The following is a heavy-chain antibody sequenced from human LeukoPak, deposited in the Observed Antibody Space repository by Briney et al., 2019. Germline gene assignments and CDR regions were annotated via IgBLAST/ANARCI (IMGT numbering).Heavy chain of an antibody. V-gene: IGHV4-4*07. Sequence: SETLSLTCTVSGGSISSYYWSWLRQPAGKGLEWIGRIYTSGSTNYNPSLKSGVTMSVDTSKNQFSLKLSSVTAADTAVYYCARERWLDGYYFDYWGQGTLVTVSS. J-gene: IGHJ4*02. CDR1: GGSISSYY. CDR3: ARERWLDGYYFDY. CDR2: IYTSGST. D-gene: IGHD6-19*01.